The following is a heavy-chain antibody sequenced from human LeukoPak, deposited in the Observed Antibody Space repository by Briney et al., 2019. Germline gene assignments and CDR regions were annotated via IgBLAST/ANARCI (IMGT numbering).Heavy chain of an antibody. V-gene: IGHV4-34*11. CDR3: AREIVMIRGVITDAFDV. CDR2: IYSSGST. J-gene: IGHJ3*01. D-gene: IGHD3-10*01. Sequence: SETLSLTCAVYGGSFSGYYWSWIRQPPGKGLEWIGYIYSSGSTDFNPSLKSRVSMSVDTSKNQVNLNLSSVTTADTAVYYCAREIVMIRGVITDAFDVWGHGTRVTVSS. CDR1: GGSFSGYY.